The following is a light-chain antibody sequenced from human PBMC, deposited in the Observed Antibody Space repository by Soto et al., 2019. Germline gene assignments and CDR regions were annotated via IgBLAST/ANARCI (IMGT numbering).Light chain of an antibody. CDR1: QSVGNNY. CDR3: QQYASSPLT. V-gene: IGKV3-20*01. CDR2: GAS. Sequence: EIVLTQSPGTVSLSPGERATLSCRASQSVGNNYLAWYQKKRGQAPRLLSSGASRRATGVLDRFSGSGTGTDFSLTISRLEPEDSAVYYCQQYASSPLTFGQGTKLEIK. J-gene: IGKJ2*01.